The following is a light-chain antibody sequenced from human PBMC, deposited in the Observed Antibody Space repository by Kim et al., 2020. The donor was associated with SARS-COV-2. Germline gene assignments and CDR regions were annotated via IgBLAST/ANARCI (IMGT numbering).Light chain of an antibody. Sequence: EIAMTQSPATLSVSPGERATLTCRASQSVSSNLAWYQQKPGQAPRLLIYGASTRATGIPARFSGSGSGTEFTLTISSLQSEDFAVYYCQQYKNWPPRTFGQGTKVDIK. CDR3: QQYKNWPPRT. V-gene: IGKV3-15*01. CDR1: QSVSSN. CDR2: GAS. J-gene: IGKJ1*01.